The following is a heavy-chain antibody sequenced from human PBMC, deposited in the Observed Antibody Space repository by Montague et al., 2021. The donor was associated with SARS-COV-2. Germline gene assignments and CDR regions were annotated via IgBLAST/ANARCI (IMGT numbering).Heavy chain of an antibody. V-gene: IGHV3-48*01. CDR2: ISGSGSAT. Sequence: SLRLSCAASGFTFNSYGMIWIRQTPGKGLEWVSAISGSGSATHYIDSVRGRFTISRDNSKNSLYLQMDNLRVQDTAMYYCARDRGRSWLDWGQGTLVTVSS. D-gene: IGHD6-13*01. CDR3: ARDRGRSWLD. CDR1: GFTFNSYG. J-gene: IGHJ4*02.